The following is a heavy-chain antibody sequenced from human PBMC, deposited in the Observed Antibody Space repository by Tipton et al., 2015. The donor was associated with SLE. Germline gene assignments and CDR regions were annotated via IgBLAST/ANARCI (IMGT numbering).Heavy chain of an antibody. CDR2: INHSGST. D-gene: IGHD3-10*01. V-gene: IGHV4-39*07. CDR1: GGSISSSSYY. J-gene: IGHJ2*01. Sequence: TLSLTCSVSGGSISSSSYYWGWIRQPPGKGLEWIGEINHSGSTNYNPPLRSRVTISVDTSKNHFSLRLSSVTAADTAVYYCARVSGNRPSEFDIWGRGTLVSVSS. CDR3: ARVSGNRPSEFDI.